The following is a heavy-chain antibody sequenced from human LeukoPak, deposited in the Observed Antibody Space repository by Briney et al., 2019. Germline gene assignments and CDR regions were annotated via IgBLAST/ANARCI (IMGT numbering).Heavy chain of an antibody. CDR2: ISTSSSHI. CDR1: GFTFSSYS. Sequence: KSGGSLRLSCAASGFTFSSYSMNWVRQAPGKGLEWVSSISTSSSHIYYADSVKGRFTISRDNAKNSLYLQMNSLRAEDTAVYYCARGHPGDPYGMDVWGQGTTVTVSS. CDR3: ARGHPGDPYGMDV. V-gene: IGHV3-21*01. J-gene: IGHJ6*02.